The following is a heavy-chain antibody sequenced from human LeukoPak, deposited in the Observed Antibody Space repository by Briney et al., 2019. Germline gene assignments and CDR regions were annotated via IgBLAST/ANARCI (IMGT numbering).Heavy chain of an antibody. CDR1: GGSISSSSYY. CDR2: IYYSGST. V-gene: IGHV4-39*01. D-gene: IGHD3-10*01. CDR3: ARSSLLWFGELLSYYMDV. J-gene: IGHJ6*03. Sequence: KSSETLSLTCTVSGGSISSSSYYWGWIRQPPGKGLEWIGTIYYSGSTYYNPSLKSRVTISVDSSKNQFSLKLSSVTAADTAVYYCARSSLLWFGELLSYYMDVWGKGTTVTISS.